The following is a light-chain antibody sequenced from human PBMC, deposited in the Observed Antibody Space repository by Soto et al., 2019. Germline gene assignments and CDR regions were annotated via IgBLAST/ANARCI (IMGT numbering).Light chain of an antibody. Sequence: QAVVTQPASVSGSPGQSITISCTGTSSDVGGYNYVSWYQQYPGTAPKLMIYDVTNRPSGVSNRFSGSKSGNTASLTISGLQAEDEADYYCTSFTSSTPRWVFGGGTKLTVL. J-gene: IGLJ3*02. CDR3: TSFTSSTPRWV. CDR2: DVT. V-gene: IGLV2-14*01. CDR1: SSDVGGYNY.